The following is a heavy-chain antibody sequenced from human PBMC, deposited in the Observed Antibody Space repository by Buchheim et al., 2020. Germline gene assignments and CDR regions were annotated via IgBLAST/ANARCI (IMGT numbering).Heavy chain of an antibody. CDR3: AREKGLRFLEWSKAYYGMDV. D-gene: IGHD3-3*01. Sequence: EVQLVESGGGLVQPGGSLRLSCAASGFTFSSYWMSWVRQAPGKGLEWVANIKQDGSEKYYVDSVKGRFTISRDNAKNSLYLQMNSLRAEDTAVYYCAREKGLRFLEWSKAYYGMDVWGQGTT. V-gene: IGHV3-7*01. J-gene: IGHJ6*02. CDR1: GFTFSSYW. CDR2: IKQDGSEK.